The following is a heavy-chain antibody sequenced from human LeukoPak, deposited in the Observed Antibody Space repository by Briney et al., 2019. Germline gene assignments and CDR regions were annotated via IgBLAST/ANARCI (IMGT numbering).Heavy chain of an antibody. Sequence: GEPLKISGKGSEYRFTSFWSGWVRKIPGKGLRWMGIIYPGDSNSRYSPSFQGQVTISADKSISTAYLQWSSLKASDTAMYYCARSQGTGWESFDYWGQGTLVTVSS. CDR1: EYRFTSFW. J-gene: IGHJ4*02. D-gene: IGHD6-19*01. CDR2: IYPGDSNS. CDR3: ARSQGTGWESFDY. V-gene: IGHV5-51*01.